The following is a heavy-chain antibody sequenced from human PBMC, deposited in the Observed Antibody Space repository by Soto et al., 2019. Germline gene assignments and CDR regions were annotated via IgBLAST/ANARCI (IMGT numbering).Heavy chain of an antibody. CDR1: GFSFSSYG. D-gene: IGHD1-1*01. V-gene: IGHV3-30*03. CDR2: TTSDGGIK. J-gene: IGHJ6*04. Sequence: QGQLVESGGGVVQPGRSLRLSCAASGFSFSSYGMEWVLLAPGKGLEGVAATTSDGGIKHYVDFVNGRFTISRDNSKNTLYLQMNSLRVEDTAKYYCAGSLETPYFYYGLTVCGEGTTVTVAS. CDR3: AGSLETPYFYYGLTV.